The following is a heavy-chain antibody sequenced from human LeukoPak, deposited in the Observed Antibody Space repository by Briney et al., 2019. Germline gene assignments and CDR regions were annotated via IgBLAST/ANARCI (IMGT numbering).Heavy chain of an antibody. V-gene: IGHV3-23*01. D-gene: IGHD3-22*01. CDR2: ISGSGIST. Sequence: GGSLRLSCAASGFTFSSYAMSWVRQAPGKGLEWVSGISGSGISTYYADSVKGRFTISRDNSKNTLYLQMNSLRVEDTAVYYCAKSWNYYDSSGDDALDIWGQGTMVTVSS. CDR3: AKSWNYYDSSGDDALDI. CDR1: GFTFSSYA. J-gene: IGHJ3*02.